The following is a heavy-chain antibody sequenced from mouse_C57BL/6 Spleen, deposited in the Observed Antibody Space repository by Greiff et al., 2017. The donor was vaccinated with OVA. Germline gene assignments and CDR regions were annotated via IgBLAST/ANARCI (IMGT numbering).Heavy chain of an antibody. CDR3: TRDYDYDAFDY. Sequence: EVHLVESGEGLVKPGGSLKLSCAASGFTFSSYAMSWVRQTPEKRLEWVAYISSGGDYIYYADTVKGRFTISRDNARNTLYLQMSSLKSEDTAMYYCTRDYDYDAFDYWGQGTTLTVSS. CDR1: GFTFSSYA. CDR2: ISSGGDYI. D-gene: IGHD2-4*01. V-gene: IGHV5-9-1*02. J-gene: IGHJ2*01.